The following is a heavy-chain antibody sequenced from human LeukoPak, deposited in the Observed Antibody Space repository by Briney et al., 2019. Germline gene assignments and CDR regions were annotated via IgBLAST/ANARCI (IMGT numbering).Heavy chain of an antibody. CDR1: GGSFSGYY. J-gene: IGHJ4*02. V-gene: IGHV4-59*01. CDR3: ARVRYCGGDCYPFDY. CDR2: IYYSGST. Sequence: PSETLSLTCTVSGGSFSGYYWTWIRQPPGKGLEWIGYIYYSGSTNYNPSLKRRVTISVDTSKNQFSLKLSPVTAADTAVYYCARVRYCGGDCYPFDYWGQGTLVTVSS. D-gene: IGHD2-21*01.